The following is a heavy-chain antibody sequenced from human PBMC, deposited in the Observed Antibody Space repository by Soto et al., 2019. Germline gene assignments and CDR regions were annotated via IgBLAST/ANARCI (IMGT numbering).Heavy chain of an antibody. Sequence: GSLRLSCVASGFTFSSYSMSWVRQAPGKGLEWVSGFRAGGDDGTTYYADSVKGRFTISRDNSKNTLFLQMNSLRAEDTAIYYCAKKVNSGSGSQYFDYFGQGTLVTVSS. D-gene: IGHD3-10*01. J-gene: IGHJ4*02. CDR1: GFTFSSYS. CDR2: FRAGGDDGTT. V-gene: IGHV3-23*01. CDR3: AKKVNSGSGSQYFDY.